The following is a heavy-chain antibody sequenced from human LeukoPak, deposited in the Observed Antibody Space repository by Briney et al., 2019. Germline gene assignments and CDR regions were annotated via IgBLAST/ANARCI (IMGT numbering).Heavy chain of an antibody. V-gene: IGHV1-8*03. J-gene: IGHJ6*03. CDR3: ARKAYDFWSGYFYYYYYYMDV. CDR1: GYTFTSYD. CDR2: MNPNSGNT. D-gene: IGHD3-3*01. Sequence: ASVKVSCKASGYTFTSYDINWVRQATGQGLEWMGWMNPNSGNTGYAQKFQGRVTITRNTSISTAYMELSSLRSEDTAVYYCARKAYDFWSGYFYYYYYYMDVWGKGTTVTVSS.